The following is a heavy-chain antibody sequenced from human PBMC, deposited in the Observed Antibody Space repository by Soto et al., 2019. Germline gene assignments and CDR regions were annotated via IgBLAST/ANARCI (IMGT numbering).Heavy chain of an antibody. CDR1: GGTFSNDS. CDR3: VRESPMVSTFSGYDGIDY. D-gene: IGHD5-12*01. CDR2: IIPLLDTT. J-gene: IGHJ4*02. Sequence: QVQLVQSGAEVKKPGSSVKVSGKTSGGTFSNDSITWVRQAPGQGLEWMGGIIPLLDTTNYAQQFQGTVTTTADTATGTDYMELNSLRSEDTAVYYCVRESPMVSTFSGYDGIDYWGQGTLVTVSS. V-gene: IGHV1-69*08.